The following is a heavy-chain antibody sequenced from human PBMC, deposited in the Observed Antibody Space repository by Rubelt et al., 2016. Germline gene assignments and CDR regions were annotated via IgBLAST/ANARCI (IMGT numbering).Heavy chain of an antibody. Sequence: QVQLVESGGGLVKPGGSLRLSCAASGFTFSDYYMSWIRQAPGTGLGWGPECAGSGKGGLTSSRDNSKNRLYLEMNSLRAEDTAVYYGARDGDRAGTVYWGQGTLVTVSS. D-gene: IGHD6-19*01. V-gene: IGHV3-11*01. CDR3: ARDGDRAGTVY. CDR1: GFTFSDYY. J-gene: IGHJ4*02.